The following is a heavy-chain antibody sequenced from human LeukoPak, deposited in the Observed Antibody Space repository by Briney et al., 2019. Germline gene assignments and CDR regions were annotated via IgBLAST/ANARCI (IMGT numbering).Heavy chain of an antibody. V-gene: IGHV1-18*01. D-gene: IGHD1-26*01. CDR3: ARASGPRDYFDY. CDR2: ISPYNGNT. J-gene: IGHJ4*02. CDR1: GSTFTSYG. Sequence: ASVKVSCKASGSTFTSYGISWVRQAPGQGLEWMGWISPYNGNTNYAQKLQGRVTMTTDTSTSTAYMELRSLRSDDTAVYYCARASGPRDYFDYWGQGTLVTVSS.